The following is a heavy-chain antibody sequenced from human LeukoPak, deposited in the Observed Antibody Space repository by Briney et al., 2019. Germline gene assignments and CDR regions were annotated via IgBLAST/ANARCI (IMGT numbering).Heavy chain of an antibody. CDR3: GRDIGGDTGDAFDI. V-gene: IGHV3-21*01. CDR1: GFTFTAYS. CDR2: VSSSGDYI. Sequence: GGSLRLSCAASGFTFTAYSMNWVRQAPGQEPEWVSAVSSSGDYIYYADSVRGRFIIVRDNAKNSLYLQMNGLRAEDTALYYCGRDIGGDTGDAFDIWGQGTMVTVSS. J-gene: IGHJ3*02. D-gene: IGHD1-26*01.